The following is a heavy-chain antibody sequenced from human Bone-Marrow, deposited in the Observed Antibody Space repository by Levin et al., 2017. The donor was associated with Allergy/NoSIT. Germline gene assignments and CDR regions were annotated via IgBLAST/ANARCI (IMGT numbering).Heavy chain of an antibody. V-gene: IGHV3-23*01. CDR1: GFTFSSYA. D-gene: IGHD4-17*01. CDR2: ISGSGGST. Sequence: SCAASGFTFSSYAMSWVRQAPGKGLEWVSAISGSGGSTYYADSVKGRFTISRDNSKNTLYLQMNSLRAEDTAVYYCAKGMTTVTDLDYWGQGTLVTVSS. J-gene: IGHJ4*02. CDR3: AKGMTTVTDLDY.